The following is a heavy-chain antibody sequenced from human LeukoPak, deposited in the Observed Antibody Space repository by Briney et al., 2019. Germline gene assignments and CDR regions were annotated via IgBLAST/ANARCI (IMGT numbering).Heavy chain of an antibody. D-gene: IGHD2-8*01. V-gene: IGHV3-15*01. Sequence: RTGGSLRLSCAASGFTFSDAWMGWVRQAPGKGLEWVGRIKSRTDGGTTDYAAPVKGRFTISRDDSKNTLYLQMNSLKTEDTAVYYCTTENVLMVYMGYHGHDAFDIWGQGTMVTVSS. CDR2: IKSRTDGGTT. CDR3: TTENVLMVYMGYHGHDAFDI. CDR1: GFTFSDAW. J-gene: IGHJ3*02.